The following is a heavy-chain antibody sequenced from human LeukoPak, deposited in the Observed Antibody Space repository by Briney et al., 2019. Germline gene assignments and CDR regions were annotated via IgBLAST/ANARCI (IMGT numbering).Heavy chain of an antibody. J-gene: IGHJ4*02. CDR1: GFTFSDAW. Sequence: GGSLRLSCAASGFTFSDAWMSWVRQAPGKGLEWVSGISGSSSTYYADSVKGRFTISRDNSKNTLYLEMNSLRAEDTAVYYCAKDTIPYGSGSYYPDYWGQGTLVTVSS. CDR3: AKDTIPYGSGSYYPDY. CDR2: ISGSSST. V-gene: IGHV3-23*01. D-gene: IGHD3-10*01.